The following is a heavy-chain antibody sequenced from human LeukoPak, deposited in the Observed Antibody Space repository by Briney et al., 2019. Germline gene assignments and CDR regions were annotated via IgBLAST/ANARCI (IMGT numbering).Heavy chain of an antibody. CDR2: IYYSGST. J-gene: IGHJ4*02. V-gene: IGHV4-59*12. CDR3: ARDPPWGYYPFDY. Sequence: RSSETLSLTCTVSGGSISSYYWSWIRQPPGKGLEWIGYIYYSGSTSYNPSLKSRVTISVDTSKNQFSLKLSSVTAADTAVYYCARDPPWGYYPFDYWGQGTLVTVSS. CDR1: GGSISSYY. D-gene: IGHD3-22*01.